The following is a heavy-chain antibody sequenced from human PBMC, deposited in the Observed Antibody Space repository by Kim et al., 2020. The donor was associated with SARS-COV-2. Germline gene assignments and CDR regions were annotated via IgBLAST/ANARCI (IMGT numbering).Heavy chain of an antibody. CDR2: IYYSGST. CDR1: GGSISSGGYY. J-gene: IGHJ5*02. Sequence: SETLSLTCTVSGGSISSGGYYWSWIRQHPGKGLEWIGYIYYSGSTYYNPSLKSRVTISVDTSKNQFSLKLSSVTAADTAVYYCARERVLITMIRGWFDPWGQGTLVTVSS. D-gene: IGHD3-22*01. V-gene: IGHV4-31*03. CDR3: ARERVLITMIRGWFDP.